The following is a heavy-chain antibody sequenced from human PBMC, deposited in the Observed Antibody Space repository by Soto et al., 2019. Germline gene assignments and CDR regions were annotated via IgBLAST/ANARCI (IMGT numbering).Heavy chain of an antibody. CDR2: INPSGGST. Sequence: GASMKVSRKASGYTFTNYYIHWVRQAPGQGLEWLGIINPSGGSTSYAQKFRGRVTMTRDTSTSTVYMELSSLRSEDTAVYYCARDRGHSSSWDYFDYWGLGTLVTVSS. CDR3: ARDRGHSSSWDYFDY. V-gene: IGHV1-46*01. D-gene: IGHD6-13*01. J-gene: IGHJ4*02. CDR1: GYTFTNYY.